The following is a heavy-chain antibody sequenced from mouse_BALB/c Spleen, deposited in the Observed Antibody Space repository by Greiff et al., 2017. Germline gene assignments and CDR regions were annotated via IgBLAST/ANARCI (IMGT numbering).Heavy chain of an antibody. CDR2: IDTSDSYT. CDR3: ARGDYYRYDGVDY. Sequence: VQLQQPGAELVMPGASVKMSCKASGYTFTDYWMHWVKQRPGQGLEWIGAIDTSDSYTSYNQKFKGKATLTVDESSSTAYMQLSSLTSEDSAVYYCARGDYYRYDGVDYWGQGTTLTVSS. D-gene: IGHD2-14*01. J-gene: IGHJ2*01. CDR1: GYTFTDYW. V-gene: IGHV1-69*01.